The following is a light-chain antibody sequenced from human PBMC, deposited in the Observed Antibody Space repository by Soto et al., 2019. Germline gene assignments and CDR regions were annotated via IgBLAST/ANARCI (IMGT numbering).Light chain of an antibody. CDR2: GAS. CDR1: QSVSSD. V-gene: IGKV3-15*01. CDR3: QQYNNWPPT. J-gene: IGKJ3*01. Sequence: EIVMTQSPSTLSVSPGERATLSCRASQSVSSDFAWYQQKPGQAPRLLIYGASSRATGIPARFSGSGSGTEFTLTISSLQSEDFAVYYCQQYNNWPPTYAPGTKVDI.